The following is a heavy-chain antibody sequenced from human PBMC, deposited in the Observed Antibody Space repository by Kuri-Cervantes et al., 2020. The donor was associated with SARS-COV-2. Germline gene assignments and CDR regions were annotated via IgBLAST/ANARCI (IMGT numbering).Heavy chain of an antibody. Sequence: SVKVSCKASGVTFSDYAFSWVRQAPGQGLEWMGGIIPIFGTANYAQKFQGRVTMTTDPSTSTAYMELRSLRSDDTAVYYCARDSGDWTPDGFDIWGQGTMVTVSS. V-gene: IGHV1-69*05. CDR2: IIPIFGTA. J-gene: IGHJ3*02. D-gene: IGHD2-21*02. CDR1: GVTFSDYA. CDR3: ARDSGDWTPDGFDI.